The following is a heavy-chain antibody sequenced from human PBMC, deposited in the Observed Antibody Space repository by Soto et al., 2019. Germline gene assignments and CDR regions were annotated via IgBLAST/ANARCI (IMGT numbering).Heavy chain of an antibody. V-gene: IGHV2-26*01. D-gene: IGHD5-18*01. J-gene: IGHJ3*02. Sequence: QVTLKESGPVLVKPTETLTLTCTVSGFSLSNARMGVSWIRQPPGKALEWLAHIFSNDEKSYSTSLKSRITISKDTSKSQVVLTMTNMDPVDTATYYCARIWVYSYGHDAFDIWGQGTMITVSS. CDR2: IFSNDEK. CDR3: ARIWVYSYGHDAFDI. CDR1: GFSLSNARMG.